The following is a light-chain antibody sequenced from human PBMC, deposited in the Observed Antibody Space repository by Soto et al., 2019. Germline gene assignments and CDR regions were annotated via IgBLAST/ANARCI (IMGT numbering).Light chain of an antibody. CDR1: QSVTNN. V-gene: IGKV3-20*01. CDR3: QQYGSSPPT. CDR2: GAS. J-gene: IGKJ1*01. Sequence: IVMTQSPATLSVSPWERATLSCRASQSVTNNLAWYQQKPGQAPRLLIYGASSRATGIPDRFSGSGSGTDFTLTISRLEPEDFAVYFCQQYGSSPPTFGQGTRWIS.